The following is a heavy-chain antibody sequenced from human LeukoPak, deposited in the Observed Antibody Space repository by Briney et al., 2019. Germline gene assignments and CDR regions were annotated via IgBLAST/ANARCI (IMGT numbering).Heavy chain of an antibody. CDR3: ARASSDTTNPLDY. CDR2: ISWDGDST. V-gene: IGHV3-43D*03. CDR1: GFTFDDYA. J-gene: IGHJ4*02. Sequence: PGGSLRLSCAASGFTFDDYAMHWVRQAPGKGLECVSLISWDGDSTYYSDSVKGRFTISRDNNKNSLYLQMNSLRAEDTAVYYCARASSDTTNPLDYWGQGTLVTVSS. D-gene: IGHD6-19*01.